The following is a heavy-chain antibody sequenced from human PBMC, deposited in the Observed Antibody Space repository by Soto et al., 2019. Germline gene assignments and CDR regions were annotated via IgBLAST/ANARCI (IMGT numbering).Heavy chain of an antibody. CDR3: ATDLYQYTMIES. D-gene: IGHD3-22*01. CDR2: FDPEDGET. J-gene: IGHJ5*02. Sequence: GASVKVSCKVSGYTLTELSMPWVRQAPGKGLEWMGGFDPEDGETIYAQKFQGRVTMTEDTSTDTAYMELSSLRSEDTAVYYCATDLYQYTMIESWGQGTLVTVSS. CDR1: GYTLTELS. V-gene: IGHV1-24*01.